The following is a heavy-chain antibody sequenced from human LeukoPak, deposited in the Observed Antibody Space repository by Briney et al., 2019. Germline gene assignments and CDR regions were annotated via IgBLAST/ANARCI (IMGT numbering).Heavy chain of an antibody. J-gene: IGHJ6*03. Sequence: ASVKVSCKASGYTFTGYYMHWVRQAPGQGLEWMGWINPNSGGTNYAQKFQGRVTMTRDTSISTAYMELSRLRSDDTAVYYCARDGRLHSSSWHNSQLSYYYYYYYMHVWGKGTTLTVPS. CDR3: ARDGRLHSSSWHNSQLSYYYYYYYMHV. CDR1: GYTFTGYY. CDR2: INPNSGGT. D-gene: IGHD6-13*01. V-gene: IGHV1-2*02.